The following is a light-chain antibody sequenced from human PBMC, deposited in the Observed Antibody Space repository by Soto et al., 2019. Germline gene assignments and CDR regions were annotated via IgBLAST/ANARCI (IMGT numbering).Light chain of an antibody. V-gene: IGKV3-20*01. CDR1: ESVSTN. CDR3: QQYGSSGT. J-gene: IGKJ1*01. CDR2: GAS. Sequence: EIEMTQSASTLSLAPGERVTLSCRASESVSTNLAWYQQKAGQAPRLLIYGASTRATGIPDRFSGSGSGTDFTLTISRLEPEDFAVYYCQQYGSSGTFGQGTKVDIK.